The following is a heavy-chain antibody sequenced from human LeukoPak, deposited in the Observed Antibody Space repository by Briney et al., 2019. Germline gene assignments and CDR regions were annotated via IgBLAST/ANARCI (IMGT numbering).Heavy chain of an antibody. D-gene: IGHD3-16*01. CDR1: GFSFRTYG. CDR3: ATGGNYYYTH. CDR2: AYGDGSDK. V-gene: IGHV3-33*01. Sequence: GGSLRLSCAASGFSFRTYGMHWARQAPGKGLEWVAVAYGDGSDKYYIDSVKGRFTISKDISKNTLYVQMNSLRAEDTAVYYCATGGNYYYTHWGQGTLVTVSS. J-gene: IGHJ1*01.